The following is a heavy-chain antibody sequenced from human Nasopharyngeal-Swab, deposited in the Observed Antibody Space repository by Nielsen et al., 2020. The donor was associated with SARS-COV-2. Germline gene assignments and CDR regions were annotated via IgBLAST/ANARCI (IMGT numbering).Heavy chain of an antibody. D-gene: IGHD4-23*01. Sequence: GSLRLSCTVSGGSVSSGSYYWSWIRQSPGKGLEWIGYIYYSGSTNYNPSLKSRVTISVDTSMNQFSLKLSSVTAADTAVYYCARLYGGNRGGDYWGQGTLVTVSS. J-gene: IGHJ4*02. CDR1: GGSVSSGSYY. CDR3: ARLYGGNRGGDY. CDR2: IYYSGST. V-gene: IGHV4-61*01.